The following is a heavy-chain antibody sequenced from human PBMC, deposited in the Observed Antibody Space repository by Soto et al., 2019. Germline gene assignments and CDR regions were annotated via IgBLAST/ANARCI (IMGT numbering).Heavy chain of an antibody. CDR3: ARAPFTIYDTSGYYDY. J-gene: IGHJ4*02. Sequence: GGSLRLSCAASGFTFSSSGMHWVRQAPGKGLEWVAIIWYDGSKKYYADSVKGRFTISRDNSKNTVYLQMNSLRAEDTAVYYCARAPFTIYDTSGYYDYWGQGALVTVSS. D-gene: IGHD3-22*01. CDR1: GFTFSSSG. V-gene: IGHV3-33*01. CDR2: IWYDGSKK.